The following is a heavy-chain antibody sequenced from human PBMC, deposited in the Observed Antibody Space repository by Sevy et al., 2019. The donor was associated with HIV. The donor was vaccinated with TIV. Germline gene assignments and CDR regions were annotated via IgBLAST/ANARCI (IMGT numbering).Heavy chain of an antibody. CDR1: GFTFSNYW. V-gene: IGHV3-7*01. CDR2: IKQDGSEE. Sequence: GGPLRLSCAASGFTFSNYWMSWVRQAPGKGLEWVGNIKQDGSEENYVDSLKGRFTISRDNAMNSLFLQMHSLGAGDTAIYYCVREHSSWDNHIDHWGQGSLVTVSS. J-gene: IGHJ4*02. CDR3: VREHSSWDNHIDH. D-gene: IGHD6-19*01.